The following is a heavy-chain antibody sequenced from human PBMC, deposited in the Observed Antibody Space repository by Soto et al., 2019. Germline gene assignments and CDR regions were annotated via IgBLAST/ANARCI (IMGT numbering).Heavy chain of an antibody. D-gene: IGHD3-3*01. CDR3: ARGGITIFGVVISNWFDP. CDR1: GYTFTSYG. V-gene: IGHV1-18*01. CDR2: ISAYNGNT. Sequence: ASVKVSCTASGYTFTSYGISWVRQAPGQGLEWMGWISAYNGNTNYAQKLQGRVTMTTDTSTSTAYMELRSLRSDDTAVYYCARGGITIFGVVISNWFDPWGQGTLVTVSS. J-gene: IGHJ5*02.